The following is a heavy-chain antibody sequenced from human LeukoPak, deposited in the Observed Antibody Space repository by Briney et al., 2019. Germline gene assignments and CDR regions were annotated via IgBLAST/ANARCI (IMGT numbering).Heavy chain of an antibody. D-gene: IGHD6-19*01. Sequence: GGSLRLSCAASGFTFRTYGIHWVRQAPGKGLEWVAVISYDGTNKYYADSVKGRFTISRDNSKNTLYLQMNSLRAEDTAVYYCAKDDALYSSGWCVRGDFDYWGQGTLVTVSS. V-gene: IGHV3-30*18. CDR3: AKDDALYSSGWCVRGDFDY. CDR1: GFTFRTYG. J-gene: IGHJ4*02. CDR2: ISYDGTNK.